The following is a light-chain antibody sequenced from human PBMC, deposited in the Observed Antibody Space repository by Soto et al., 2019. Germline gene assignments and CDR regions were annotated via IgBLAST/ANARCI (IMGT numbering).Light chain of an antibody. V-gene: IGKV1-5*03. CDR1: QSISSW. CDR3: QQYNSYWT. Sequence: DIQMTQSPSTLSAAEGDRVTITCRAGQSISSWLAWYQQKPGKAPKLLIYKASSLESGVPSRFSGSGSGTEFTLTISSLQPDDFATYYCQQYNSYWTFGQGTKVEIK. CDR2: KAS. J-gene: IGKJ1*01.